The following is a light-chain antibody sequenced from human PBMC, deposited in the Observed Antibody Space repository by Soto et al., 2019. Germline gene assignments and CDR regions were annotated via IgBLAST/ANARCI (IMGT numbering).Light chain of an antibody. CDR2: AAA. J-gene: IGKJ1*01. V-gene: IGKV1-39*01. CDR1: QGISSY. CDR3: QQSYSAPWT. Sequence: DIQMTQSPSSLSASVGDSVTITCRASQGISSYLNWYQQKPGKAPRLLIYAAASLQSGVPSRFSGSGSGTDFTLTISSLQPEDFANYYCQQSYSAPWTFGQGTKVEIK.